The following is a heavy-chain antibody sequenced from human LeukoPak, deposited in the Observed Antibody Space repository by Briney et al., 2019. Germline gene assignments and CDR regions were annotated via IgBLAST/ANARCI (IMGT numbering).Heavy chain of an antibody. Sequence: SETLSLTCTVSGGSISSYYWSWIRQPAGKGPEWIGRIYTSGSTNYNPSLKSRVTMSVDTSKNQFSLKLSSVTAADTAVYYCARDLENSSSWYIRYFDLWGRGTLVTVSS. D-gene: IGHD6-13*01. CDR2: IYTSGST. J-gene: IGHJ2*01. CDR1: GGSISSYY. V-gene: IGHV4-4*07. CDR3: ARDLENSSSWYIRYFDL.